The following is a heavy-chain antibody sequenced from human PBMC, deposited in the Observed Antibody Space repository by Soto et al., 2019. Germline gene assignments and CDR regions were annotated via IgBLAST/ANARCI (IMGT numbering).Heavy chain of an antibody. J-gene: IGHJ4*02. CDR2: ISYDGSNK. Sequence: PGGSLRLSCAASGFTFSNYAMHWVRQAPGKGLEWVAVISYDGSNKYYADSVKGRFTISRDNSKNTLYLQMNSLRAEDTAVYYCARGSKSTTVTTLDYWGQGTLVTVSS. D-gene: IGHD4-17*01. CDR1: GFTFSNYA. CDR3: ARGSKSTTVTTLDY. V-gene: IGHV3-30-3*01.